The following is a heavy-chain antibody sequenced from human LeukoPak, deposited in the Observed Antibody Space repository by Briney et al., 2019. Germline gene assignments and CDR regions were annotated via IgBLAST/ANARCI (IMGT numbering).Heavy chain of an antibody. V-gene: IGHV4-59*01. CDR3: ARVAADSWNDFDY. CDR1: GGSISSYY. Sequence: SETLSLTCTVSGGSISSYYWSWIRQPPGKGLEWIGYIYYSGSTNYNPSLKSRVTISVDTSKNQFSLKPSSVTAADTAVYYCARVAADSWNDFDYWGQGTLVTVSS. D-gene: IGHD1-1*01. J-gene: IGHJ4*02. CDR2: IYYSGST.